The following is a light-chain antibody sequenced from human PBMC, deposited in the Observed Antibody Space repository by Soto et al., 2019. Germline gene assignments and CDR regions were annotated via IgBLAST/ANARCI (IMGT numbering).Light chain of an antibody. J-gene: IGKJ2*03. CDR1: QGIGIY. CDR2: AAS. CDR3: LQPNTYPYS. V-gene: IGKV1-17*01. Sequence: DIQMTQSPSSLSASVGDRVTITCRASQGIGIYLGWFQQKPGKAPKRLIYAASSLEGGVPSRFSGSGSGTEFTLTISSLQPEDFATYYCLQPNTYPYSFGQGTKLEIK.